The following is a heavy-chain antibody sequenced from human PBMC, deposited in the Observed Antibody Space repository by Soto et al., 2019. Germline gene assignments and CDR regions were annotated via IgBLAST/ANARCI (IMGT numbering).Heavy chain of an antibody. V-gene: IGHV3-7*01. CDR1: GFTFSGYW. Sequence: PGGSLRLSCAASGFTFSGYWMSWVRQAPGKGLGWVAKIKVDGSEKYYVDSVKGRFTISRDNAMNSLYLQMNSLTAEDTAVYYCARGGSRRYDYWGQGTLVTVSS. CDR2: IKVDGSEK. D-gene: IGHD3-10*01. CDR3: ARGGSRRYDY. J-gene: IGHJ4*02.